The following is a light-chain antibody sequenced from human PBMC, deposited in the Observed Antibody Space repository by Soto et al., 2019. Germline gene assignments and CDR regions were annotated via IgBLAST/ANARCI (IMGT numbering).Light chain of an antibody. CDR2: GAS. CDR1: QSVSSTY. J-gene: IGKJ5*01. V-gene: IGKV3-20*01. CDR3: QQYGSSIT. Sequence: EIVLTQSPGTLSLSPGERATLSCRASQSVSSTYLAWYQQKPGQAPRLLIYGASGRATGIPDRFSGSGSGTDFTLTISRLEPEDFAVYYCQQYGSSITFGHGTRLEIK.